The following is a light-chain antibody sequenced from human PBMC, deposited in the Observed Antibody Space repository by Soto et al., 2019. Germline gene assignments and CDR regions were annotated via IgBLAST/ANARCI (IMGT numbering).Light chain of an antibody. V-gene: IGKV3-20*01. CDR3: QQYGSSPFT. CDR2: GAS. Sequence: ESVLTQSPGTLSLSPGERATLSCRASQTVSSTYLAWYQQKPGQAPRLLIYGASNRATGIPDRFSGSGSGTEFTLTISRLEPEDFAVYYCQQYGSSPFTFGPGTKVDIK. J-gene: IGKJ3*01. CDR1: QTVSSTY.